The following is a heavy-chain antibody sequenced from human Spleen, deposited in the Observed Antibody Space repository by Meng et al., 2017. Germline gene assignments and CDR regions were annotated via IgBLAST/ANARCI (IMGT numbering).Heavy chain of an antibody. CDR2: IYHSGST. CDR3: TKNDFYCLGY. J-gene: IGHJ4*02. Sequence: VRWLGAAPGEGSPSGHLALPSLSCAASSLSYNRCSWVRQPPAKGMGLKWEIYHSGSTNYNPSLKSLITISVDKPKNQFSLTLISVTAADTAVYYCTKNDFYCLGYWGQGTLVTVSS. D-gene: IGHD2-21*01. CDR1: AASSLSYNR. V-gene: IGHV4-4*02.